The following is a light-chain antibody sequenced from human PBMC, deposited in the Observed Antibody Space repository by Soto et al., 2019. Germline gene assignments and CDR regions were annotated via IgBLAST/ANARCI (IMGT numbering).Light chain of an antibody. CDR1: QSVSSNH. CDR3: QQYGSSPQT. V-gene: IGKV3-20*01. J-gene: IGKJ1*01. CDR2: GAS. Sequence: ERVLTQSPGTLSLSPGERATLSCRASQSVSSNHLAWYQQKRCQPPRLLIYGASSRATGTPGRFSGSGSGTDFTLTITRLEPEDFAVYYCQQYGSSPQTFGQGTKVDIK.